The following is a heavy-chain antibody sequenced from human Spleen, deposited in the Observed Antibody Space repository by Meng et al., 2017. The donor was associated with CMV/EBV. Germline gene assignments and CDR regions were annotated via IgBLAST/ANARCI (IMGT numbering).Heavy chain of an antibody. CDR3: ARSLDYVWGSYRYHYFDY. CDR2: INPNSGGT. V-gene: IGHV1-2*04. CDR1: TFTCYY. Sequence: TFTCYYMHWLRQAPGQGLEWMGWINPNSGGTNYAQKFQGWVTMTRDTPISTAYMELSRLRSDDTAVYYCARSLDYVWGSYRYHYFDYWGQGTLVTVSS. J-gene: IGHJ4*02. D-gene: IGHD3-16*02.